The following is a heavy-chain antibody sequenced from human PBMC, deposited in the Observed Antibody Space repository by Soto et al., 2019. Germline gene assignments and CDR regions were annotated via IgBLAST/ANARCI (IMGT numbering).Heavy chain of an antibody. Sequence: PGGSLRLSCAASGFTFSDYYMSWIRQAPGKGLEWVSHISSSSSYTNYADSVKGRFTISRDNAKNSLYLQMNSLRAEDTAVYYCARGRMAYYYDSSGYRDAFDIWGQGTMVTVSS. CDR1: GFTFSDYY. CDR2: ISSSSSYT. D-gene: IGHD3-22*01. CDR3: ARGRMAYYYDSSGYRDAFDI. J-gene: IGHJ3*02. V-gene: IGHV3-11*06.